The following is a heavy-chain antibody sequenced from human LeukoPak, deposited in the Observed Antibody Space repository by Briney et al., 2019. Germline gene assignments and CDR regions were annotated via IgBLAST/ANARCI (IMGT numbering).Heavy chain of an antibody. CDR1: GLIFSKYW. CDR2: IKPDGSEK. CDR3: ARDASALY. V-gene: IGHV3-7*01. J-gene: IGHJ4*02. D-gene: IGHD6-19*01. Sequence: GGSLRLSCAASGLIFSKYWMTWVRQAPGKGLEWVASIKPDGSEKYYLASVKGRFTISRDNSRDSLYLQMTSLRDDNTSVYYCARDASALYWGRGTPVTVSS.